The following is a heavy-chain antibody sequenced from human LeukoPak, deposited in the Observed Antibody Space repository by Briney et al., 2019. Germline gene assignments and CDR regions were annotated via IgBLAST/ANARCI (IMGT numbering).Heavy chain of an antibody. J-gene: IGHJ4*02. Sequence: SETLSLTCTVSGGSISSYYWIWIRHPPWKGLEWIGYIYYSGSTKYNPSLKSRVTISVDASKTQFSLKLNSVTAADTAVYYCARGSRELYYFDYWGQGTLVTVSS. D-gene: IGHD1-7*01. CDR2: IYYSGST. CDR1: GGSISSYY. CDR3: ARGSRELYYFDY. V-gene: IGHV4-59*01.